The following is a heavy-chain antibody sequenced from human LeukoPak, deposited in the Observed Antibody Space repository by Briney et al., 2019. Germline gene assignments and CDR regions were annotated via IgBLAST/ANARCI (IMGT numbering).Heavy chain of an antibody. Sequence: SQTLSLTCTVSGGSISSGDYYWSWIRQPPGKGLEWIVYIYYSGSTYYNPSLKNRVTISVDTSKNQFSLKLSSVTAADTAVYYCARGPNIVVVPAALVGFDPWGQGTLVTVSS. CDR3: ARGPNIVVVPAALVGFDP. J-gene: IGHJ5*02. CDR1: GGSISSGDYY. D-gene: IGHD2-2*01. CDR2: IYYSGST. V-gene: IGHV4-30-4*01.